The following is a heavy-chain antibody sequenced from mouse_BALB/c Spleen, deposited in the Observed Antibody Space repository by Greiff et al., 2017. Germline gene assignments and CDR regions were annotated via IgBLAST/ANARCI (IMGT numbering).Heavy chain of an antibody. J-gene: IGHJ2*01. V-gene: IGHV1S81*02. Sequence: QVQLQQPGAALVKPGASVKLSCKASGYTFTSYYMYWVKQRPGQGLEWIGGINPSNGGTNFNEKFKSKATLTVDKSSSTAYMQLSSLTSEDSAVYYCTRWGIRGYYFDYWGQGTTLTVSS. CDR2: INPSNGGT. D-gene: IGHD2-4*01. CDR1: GYTFTSYY. CDR3: TRWGIRGYYFDY.